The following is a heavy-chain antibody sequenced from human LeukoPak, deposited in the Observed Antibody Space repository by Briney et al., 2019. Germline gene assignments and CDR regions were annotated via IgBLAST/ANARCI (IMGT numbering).Heavy chain of an antibody. CDR1: GGSISDYY. V-gene: IGHV4-59*01. CDR3: ARAHSSGWLVDY. Sequence: SETLSLTCTVSGGSISDYYWSWIRQAPRKGLEWSGYIYYSGSTNYHPSPNSRVTIPVDTSKNQFSLKLSSVTAADTAVYYCARAHSSGWLVDYWGQGTLVTVSS. J-gene: IGHJ4*02. D-gene: IGHD6-19*01. CDR2: IYYSGST.